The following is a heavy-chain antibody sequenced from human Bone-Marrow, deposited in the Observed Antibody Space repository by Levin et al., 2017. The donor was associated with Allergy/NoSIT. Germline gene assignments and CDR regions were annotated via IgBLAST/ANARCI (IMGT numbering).Heavy chain of an antibody. V-gene: IGHV3-23*01. CDR3: AKDRVACSSTSCYPAFDG. Sequence: PGGSLRLSCAASGFTYSSYGMNWVRQAPGKGLEWLSGISGRDGSTYYADSVKGRFTISRDNSKNTLYLQMNSLRAEDTAVYYCAKDRVACSSTSCYPAFDGWGQGTLVTVSS. D-gene: IGHD2-2*01. J-gene: IGHJ4*02. CDR1: GFTYSSYG. CDR2: ISGRDGST.